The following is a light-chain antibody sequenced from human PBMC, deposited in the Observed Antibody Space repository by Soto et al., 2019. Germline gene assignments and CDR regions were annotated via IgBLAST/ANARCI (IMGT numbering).Light chain of an antibody. Sequence: EIVLTQSPGTLSLSPGESATLSCRASQSVSSSYLAWYQQKPGQAPRLLIYGASSRATGIPDRFSGSGSGTDFTLTISRLEPEDFAVYYCQQYGSSPRITFGQGTKVDIK. CDR2: GAS. V-gene: IGKV3-20*01. CDR1: QSVSSSY. CDR3: QQYGSSPRIT. J-gene: IGKJ1*01.